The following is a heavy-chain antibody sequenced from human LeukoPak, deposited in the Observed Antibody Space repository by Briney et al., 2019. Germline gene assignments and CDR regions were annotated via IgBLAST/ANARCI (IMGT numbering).Heavy chain of an antibody. CDR2: ISAYNGNT. CDR3: ARARNPYDSNGYSPFEY. V-gene: IGHV1-18*01. D-gene: IGHD3-22*01. J-gene: IGHJ4*02. CDR1: GYTFTSYG. Sequence: ASVKVSCKASGYTFTSYGISWVRQAPGQGLEWMGWISAYNGNTNYAQKLQGRVTMTTDTSTSTAYMELRSLRSDDTAVYYCARARNPYDSNGYSPFEYWGQGTLVTVSS.